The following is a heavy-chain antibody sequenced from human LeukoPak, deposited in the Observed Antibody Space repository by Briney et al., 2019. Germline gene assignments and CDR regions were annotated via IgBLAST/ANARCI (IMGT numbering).Heavy chain of an antibody. CDR2: ISGSGGST. Sequence: PGGSLRLSCAASGFTFSSCAMSWIRQAPGKGLEWFSAISGSGGSTYYADSVKGRFTISRDNSKNTLYLQMNSLRAEDTAVYYCAKDLGVTGYYYYYMDVWGKGTTVTVSS. V-gene: IGHV3-23*01. J-gene: IGHJ6*03. D-gene: IGHD4-11*01. CDR3: AKDLGVTGYYYYYMDV. CDR1: GFTFSSCA.